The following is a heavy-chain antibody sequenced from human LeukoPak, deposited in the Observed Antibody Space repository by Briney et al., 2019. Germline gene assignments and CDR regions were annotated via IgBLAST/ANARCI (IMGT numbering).Heavy chain of an antibody. CDR1: GYTFTSYG. J-gene: IGHJ5*02. CDR2: ISAYNGNT. D-gene: IGHD3-3*01. V-gene: IGHV1-18*01. Sequence: ASVKVSCKASGYTFTSYGISWVRQAPGQGLEWMGWISAYNGNTNYAQKLQGRVTITTDTSTSTAYMELRSLRSDDTAVYYCARDKVVTIFGVVIIKDNWFDPWGQGTLVTVSS. CDR3: ARDKVVTIFGVVIIKDNWFDP.